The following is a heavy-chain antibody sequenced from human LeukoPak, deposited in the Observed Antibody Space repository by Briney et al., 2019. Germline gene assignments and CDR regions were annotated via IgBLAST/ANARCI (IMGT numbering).Heavy chain of an antibody. D-gene: IGHD3-22*01. CDR1: GDSISSHY. Sequence: SETLSLTCTVSGDSISSHYWSWIRQPPGKGLEWIGYIHYSVTTNYNPSLKSRIAISVDTSKNQFSLKLTSVTAADTAVYYCARLRYDTSGLYYYFDYWGQGTLVTVSS. V-gene: IGHV4-59*08. J-gene: IGHJ4*02. CDR2: IHYSVTT. CDR3: ARLRYDTSGLYYYFDY.